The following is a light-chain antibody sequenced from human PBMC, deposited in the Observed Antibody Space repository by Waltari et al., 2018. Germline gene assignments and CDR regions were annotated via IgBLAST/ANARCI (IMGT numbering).Light chain of an antibody. J-gene: IGKJ2*01. Sequence: EIVMTQSPAALSVSPGERATLSCRASKSVTSNLAWYQKKRGHSPRLRIYDSSSRATGIPSGFSSRWSGTEFTLTISSLQSEDFAVYYCQQYNNLQTFGQGTKLELK. CDR3: QQYNNLQT. CDR1: KSVTSN. V-gene: IGKV3D-15*01. CDR2: DSS.